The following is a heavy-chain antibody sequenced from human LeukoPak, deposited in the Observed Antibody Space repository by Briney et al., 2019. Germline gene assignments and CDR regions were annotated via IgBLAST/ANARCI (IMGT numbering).Heavy chain of an antibody. CDR3: VRGAKCSGGGCDSKEYVYYFDY. V-gene: IGHV1-8*03. Sequence: ASVKVSCKASGYTFSNNDINWVRQATGQGLEWMGWMNPISGNTGFAQKFQGRVTISRSTSISTAYMELSSLRSDDTAVYYCVRGAKCSGGGCDSKEYVYYFDYWGQGTLVTVSS. D-gene: IGHD6-25*01. CDR1: GYTFSNND. J-gene: IGHJ4*02. CDR2: MNPISGNT.